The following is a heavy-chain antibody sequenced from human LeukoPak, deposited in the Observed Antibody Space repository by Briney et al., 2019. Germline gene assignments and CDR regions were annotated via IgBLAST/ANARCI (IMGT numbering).Heavy chain of an antibody. D-gene: IGHD3-10*01. CDR2: ISYDGSNK. J-gene: IGHJ4*02. Sequence: GGSLRLSCAASGFTFSSYAMHWVRQAPGKGLEWVAVISYDGSNKYYADSVKGRFTISRDNSKNTLHLQMNSLRAEDTAVYYCARDHDSGSYSDYWGQGTLVTVSS. CDR1: GFTFSSYA. V-gene: IGHV3-30*04. CDR3: ARDHDSGSYSDY.